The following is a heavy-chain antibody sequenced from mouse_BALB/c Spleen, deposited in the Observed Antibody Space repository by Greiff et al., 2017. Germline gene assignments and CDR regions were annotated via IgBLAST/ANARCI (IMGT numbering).Heavy chain of an antibody. CDR2: ISTYYGDA. V-gene: IGHV1S137*01. J-gene: IGHJ2*01. CDR1: GYTFTDYA. Sequence: VQLQESGAELVRPGVSVKISCKGSGYTFTDYAMHWVKQSHAKSLEWIGVISTYYGDASYNQKFKGKATMTVDKSSSTAYMELARLTSEDSAIYYCASTYYGKEDYFDYWGQGTTLTVSS. CDR3: ASTYYGKEDYFDY. D-gene: IGHD2-10*01.